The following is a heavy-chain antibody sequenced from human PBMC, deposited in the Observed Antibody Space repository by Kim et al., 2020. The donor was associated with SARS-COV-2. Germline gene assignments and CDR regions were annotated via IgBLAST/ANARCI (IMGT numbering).Heavy chain of an antibody. CDR2: ISYDGSNK. CDR1: GFTFSSYG. Sequence: GGSLRLSCAASGFTFSSYGMHWVRQAPGKGLEWVAVISYDGSNKYYADSVKGRVTISRDNSKNTLYLQMNILRAEDTAVYYCARNGPHSDSFDYWGQGTLVTVSS. CDR3: ARNGPHSDSFDY. D-gene: IGHD2-21*02. J-gene: IGHJ4*02. V-gene: IGHV3-30*03.